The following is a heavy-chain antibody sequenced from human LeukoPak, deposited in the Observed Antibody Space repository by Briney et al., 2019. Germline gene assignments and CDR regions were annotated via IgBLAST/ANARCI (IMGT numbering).Heavy chain of an antibody. Sequence: SETLSLTCTVSGGSISSGAYYWSWIRQPPGKGLEWIGYIYHSGSTYNNPSLKSRVTISVDTSKNQFSLKLSSVTAADTAVYYCARASQSHNYYDSSGYSPEYFQHWGQGTLVTVSS. D-gene: IGHD3-22*01. CDR3: ARASQSHNYYDSSGYSPEYFQH. CDR2: IYHSGST. J-gene: IGHJ1*01. V-gene: IGHV4-30-2*01. CDR1: GGSISSGAYY.